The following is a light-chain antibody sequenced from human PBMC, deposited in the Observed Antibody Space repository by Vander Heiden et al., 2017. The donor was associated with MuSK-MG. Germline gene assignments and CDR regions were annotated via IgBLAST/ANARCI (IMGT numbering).Light chain of an antibody. J-gene: IGLJ3*02. CDR1: TANIGAGYD. Sequence: SVLTHPPSVSVAPGQRVTISCPGSTANIGAGYDVHWYQQLPGTAPKLLIYGNSNRPSGVPDRFSGSKSGTSASLAITGLQAEDEADYYCQSYDSSLSGSWVFGGGTKLTVL. CDR3: QSYDSSLSGSWV. CDR2: GNS. V-gene: IGLV1-40*01.